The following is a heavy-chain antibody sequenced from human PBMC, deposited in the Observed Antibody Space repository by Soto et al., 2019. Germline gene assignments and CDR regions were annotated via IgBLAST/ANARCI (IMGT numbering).Heavy chain of an antibody. CDR3: ARGAGGSSWYYFDY. V-gene: IGHV1-18*01. Sequence: ASVKVSCKASGYTFTSYGISWVRQAPGQGLEWMGWISTYNGNTNYAQKLQGRVTMTTDTSTSTAYMELRSLTSDDTAVYYCARGAGGSSWYYFDYWGQGTPVTVSS. D-gene: IGHD6-13*01. CDR1: GYTFTSYG. CDR2: ISTYNGNT. J-gene: IGHJ4*01.